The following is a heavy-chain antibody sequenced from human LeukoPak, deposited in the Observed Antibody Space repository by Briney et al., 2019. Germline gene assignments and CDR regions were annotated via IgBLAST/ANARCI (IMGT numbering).Heavy chain of an antibody. CDR1: GFTFSNNW. J-gene: IGHJ4*02. D-gene: IGHD1-26*01. CDR3: VYSGSYRFDY. CDR2: ISPHWSST. V-gene: IGHV3-74*01. Sequence: GVSLRLSCAPSGFTFSNNWMHWVRQAPGKGLVWVSRISPHWSSTTYADSVKGRFTISRDNARNTLYLQLNSLRADDTAVYYCVYSGSYRFDYWGQGNLVTVS.